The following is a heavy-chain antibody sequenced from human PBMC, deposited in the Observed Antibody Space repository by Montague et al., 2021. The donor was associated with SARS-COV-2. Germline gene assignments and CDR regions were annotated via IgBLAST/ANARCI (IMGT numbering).Heavy chain of an antibody. V-gene: IGHV2-70*11. CDR1: GFSLSTSGMC. J-gene: IGHJ6*02. CDR3: ARTAGTDYTGYYYYAMDV. Sequence: PALVKPTQTLTLTCTFSGFSLSTSGMCVSWIRQPPGKALEWLARXDWDDDKYYSTSLKTRLTISKDTSKNQVVLTMTNMDPVDTATYYCARTAGTDYTGYYYYAMDVWGQETTVTVSS. CDR2: XDWDDDK. D-gene: IGHD3-10*01.